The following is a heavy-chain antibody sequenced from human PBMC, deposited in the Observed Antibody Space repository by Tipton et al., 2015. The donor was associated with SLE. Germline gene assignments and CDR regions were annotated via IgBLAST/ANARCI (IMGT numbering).Heavy chain of an antibody. V-gene: IGHV4-59*01. CDR2: IYYSGST. J-gene: IGHJ4*02. CDR3: AVDLRLGELPFYYFDY. Sequence: TLSLTCTVSGGSISSYYWSWIRQPPGKGLEWIGYIYYSGSTNYNPSLKSRVTISVDTSKNQFSLKLSSVTAADTAVYYCAVDLRLGELPFYYFDYWGQGTLVTVSS. CDR1: GGSISSYY. D-gene: IGHD3-16*01.